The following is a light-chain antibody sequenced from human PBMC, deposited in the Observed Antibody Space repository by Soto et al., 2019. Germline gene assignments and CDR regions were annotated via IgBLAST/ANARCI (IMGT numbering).Light chain of an antibody. J-gene: IGKJ1*01. CDR3: QQTDSFPRT. CDR1: QSISTW. CDR2: AAS. Sequence: DIQMTHSPSSVSASVGDTVTISCRASQSISTWLAWYQHKPGRAPKLLIYAASTLQSGVPSTFSGSGSGTEFSLTISSLQPEDSGTYYCQQTDSFPRTFGQGTKVDIK. V-gene: IGKV1-12*01.